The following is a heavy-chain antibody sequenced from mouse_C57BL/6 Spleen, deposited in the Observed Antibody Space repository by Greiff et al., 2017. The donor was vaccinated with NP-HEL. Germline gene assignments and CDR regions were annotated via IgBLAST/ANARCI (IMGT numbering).Heavy chain of an antibody. CDR3: AKEGTHYAMDY. CDR2: IWRGGST. CDR1: GFSLTSYG. V-gene: IGHV2-5*01. J-gene: IGHJ4*01. D-gene: IGHD3-3*01. Sequence: VQLQQSGPGLVQPSQSLSITCPVSGFSLTSYGVHWVRQSPGKGLEWLGVIWRGGSTDYNAAFLSRLSITKDNSKSQVFFKMYSLQADDTAIYYWAKEGTHYAMDYWGQGTSVTVSS.